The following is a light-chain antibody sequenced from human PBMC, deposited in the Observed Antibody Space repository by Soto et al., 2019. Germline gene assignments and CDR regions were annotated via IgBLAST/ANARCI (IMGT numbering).Light chain of an antibody. Sequence: QSVLTQPRSVSGSPGQSVTISCTGTSTNVGGYNFVSWYQHHPGKAPKLIIYDVTERPSGVRDRFSGSKSAFTASLTISGLQAEDEAVYYCCSYAGSYTFYIFGTGTKVTVL. CDR3: CSYAGSYTFYI. V-gene: IGLV2-11*01. CDR1: STNVGGYNF. CDR2: DVT. J-gene: IGLJ1*01.